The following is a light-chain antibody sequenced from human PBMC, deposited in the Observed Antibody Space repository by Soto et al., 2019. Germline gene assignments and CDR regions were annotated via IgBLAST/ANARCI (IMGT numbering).Light chain of an antibody. CDR3: QQRSNWPPIT. V-gene: IGKV3D-20*02. CDR1: QSVSSTY. Sequence: EIVLTQSPGTLSLSQGERATLSCRAIQSVSSTYLAWYQQKPGQAPRLLIYGASSRATGIPDRFSGSGSGTDFTLTISSLEPEDFAVYYCQQRSNWPPITFGQGTRLEI. CDR2: GAS. J-gene: IGKJ5*01.